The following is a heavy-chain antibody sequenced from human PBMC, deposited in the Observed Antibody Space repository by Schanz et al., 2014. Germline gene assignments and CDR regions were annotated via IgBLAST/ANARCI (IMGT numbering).Heavy chain of an antibody. CDR3: ARDAVALVPEYFMDV. J-gene: IGHJ6*03. CDR2: IRYDGRNK. D-gene: IGHD2-15*01. Sequence: QVQLVESGGGVVQPGRSLRLSCAASGFTFSKYGVHWVRQAPGKGLEWVAVIRYDGRNKNFVESVKGRFTISRDNSNNTVYLQMDGLRVEDTAVYYCARDAVALVPEYFMDVWGKGTPVTVSS. V-gene: IGHV3-33*01. CDR1: GFTFSKYG.